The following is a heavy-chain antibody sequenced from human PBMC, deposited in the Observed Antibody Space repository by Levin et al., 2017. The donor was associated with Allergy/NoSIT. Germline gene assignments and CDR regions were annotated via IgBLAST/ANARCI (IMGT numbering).Heavy chain of an antibody. Sequence: SQTLSLTCTVSGGSISSYYWSWIRQPPGKGLEWIGYIYYSGSTNYNPSLKSRVTISVDTSKNQFSLKLSSVTAADTAVYYCARGSNLAAFDIWGQGTMVTVSS. CDR1: GGSISSYY. CDR2: IYYSGST. J-gene: IGHJ3*02. CDR3: ARGSNLAAFDI. V-gene: IGHV4-59*01.